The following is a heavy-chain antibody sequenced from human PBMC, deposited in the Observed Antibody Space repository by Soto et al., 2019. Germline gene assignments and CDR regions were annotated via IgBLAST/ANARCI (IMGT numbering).Heavy chain of an antibody. J-gene: IGHJ3*02. Sequence: GASVKVSCKVFGYTLTELSMHWVRQAPGKGLEWMGGFDPEDGETIYAQKFQGRVTMTEDTSTDTAYMELSSLRSEDTAVYYCATDLGVRRAFDIWGQGTMVTVSS. CDR1: GYTLTELS. V-gene: IGHV1-24*01. CDR3: ATDLGVRRAFDI. CDR2: FDPEDGET. D-gene: IGHD3-10*01.